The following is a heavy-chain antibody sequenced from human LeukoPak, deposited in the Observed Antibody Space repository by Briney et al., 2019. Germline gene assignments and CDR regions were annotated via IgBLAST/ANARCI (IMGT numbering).Heavy chain of an antibody. CDR3: ATLPRPAAICYDAFDI. D-gene: IGHD2-8*01. J-gene: IGHJ3*02. CDR1: GFTFSSYE. CDR2: ISSSGSTI. V-gene: IGHV3-48*03. Sequence: GGSLRLSCAASGFTFSSYEMNWVRQAPGKGLEWVSYISSSGSTIYYADSVKGRFTISRDNAKNSLYLQMNSLRAEDTAVYYCATLPRPAAICYDAFDIWGQGTMVTVSS.